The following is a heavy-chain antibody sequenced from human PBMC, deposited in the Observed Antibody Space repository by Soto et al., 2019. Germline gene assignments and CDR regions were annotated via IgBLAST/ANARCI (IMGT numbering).Heavy chain of an antibody. D-gene: IGHD5-12*01. Sequence: GESLKISCKGSGYSFTSYWIGWVRQMPAKGLEWMGIIYPGDSDTRYSPSFQGQVTISADKSISTAYLQWSSLKASDTAMYYCPRHVRGFSGYGDGCDPWGQGSLVTV. CDR3: PRHVRGFSGYGDGCDP. CDR2: IYPGDSDT. V-gene: IGHV5-51*01. J-gene: IGHJ5*01. CDR1: GYSFTSYW.